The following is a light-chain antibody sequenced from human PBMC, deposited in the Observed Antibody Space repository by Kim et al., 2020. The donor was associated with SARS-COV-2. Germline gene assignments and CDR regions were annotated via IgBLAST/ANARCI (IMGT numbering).Light chain of an antibody. CDR2: GSS. CDR3: QHYGGSPIT. V-gene: IGKV3-20*01. CDR1: QTVSSTS. Sequence: SQGERSTLSCRASQTVSSTSLAWYQQKRGQAPRLLIYGSSSRATGIPDRFSGSGSGTDFALTISRLEPEDFAVYYCQHYGGSPITFGQGTRLEIK. J-gene: IGKJ5*01.